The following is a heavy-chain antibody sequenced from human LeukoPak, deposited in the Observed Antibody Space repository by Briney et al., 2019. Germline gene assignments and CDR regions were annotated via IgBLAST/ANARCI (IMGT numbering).Heavy chain of an antibody. D-gene: IGHD5-18*01. Sequence: GASVMVSCKASGGTFNSYAISWVRQAPGQGLEWMGGIIPIFGTANYAQKFQGRVTITADESTSTAYMELSSLRSEDTAVYYCARDGVGYSYGYGPSNKDAFDIWGQGTKVTVSS. CDR1: GGTFNSYA. V-gene: IGHV1-69*13. J-gene: IGHJ3*02. CDR2: IIPIFGTA. CDR3: ARDGVGYSYGYGPSNKDAFDI.